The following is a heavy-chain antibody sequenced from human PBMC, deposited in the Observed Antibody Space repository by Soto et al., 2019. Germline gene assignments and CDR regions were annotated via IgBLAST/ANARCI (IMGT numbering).Heavy chain of an antibody. Sequence: ASVKVSCKASGYTFTGYYMHWVRQAPGQGLEWMGWINPNSGGTNYAQKFQGRVTMTRDTSISTAYMELSRLRSDDTAVYYCARVYPFTIFGVVPTHFDYWGQGTLVTVSS. D-gene: IGHD3-3*01. CDR2: INPNSGGT. CDR1: GYTFTGYY. V-gene: IGHV1-2*02. CDR3: ARVYPFTIFGVVPTHFDY. J-gene: IGHJ4*02.